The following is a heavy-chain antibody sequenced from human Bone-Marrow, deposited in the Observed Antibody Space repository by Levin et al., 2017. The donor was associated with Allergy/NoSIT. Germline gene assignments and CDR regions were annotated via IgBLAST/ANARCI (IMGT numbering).Heavy chain of an antibody. D-gene: IGHD3-9*01. CDR3: ARLSANSAIFESNWYFDL. J-gene: IGHJ2*01. V-gene: IGHV1-2*06. CDR1: GYTFTDYY. CDR2: FNPTSGAS. Sequence: GASVKVSCKASGYTFTDYYMHWVRQAPGQGLEWMGRFNPTSGASNYAQKFQDRVSMTGASSISTAYLEVNRLTSDDTAVYYCARLSANSAIFESNWYFDLWGRGTLVTVSS.